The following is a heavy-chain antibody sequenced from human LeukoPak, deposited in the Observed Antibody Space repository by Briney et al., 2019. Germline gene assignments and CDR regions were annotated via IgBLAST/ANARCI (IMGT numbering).Heavy chain of an antibody. Sequence: PGGSLRLSCAASGFTFSSYGMHWVRQAPGKGLEWVAVIWYDGSNKYYADSVKGRFTISRDNSKNTLYLQMNSLRAEDTAVYYCARGNSGYVSHVFDYWGQGTLVTVSS. CDR1: GFTFSSYG. CDR2: IWYDGSNK. J-gene: IGHJ4*02. CDR3: ARGNSGYVSHVFDY. V-gene: IGHV3-33*01. D-gene: IGHD5-12*01.